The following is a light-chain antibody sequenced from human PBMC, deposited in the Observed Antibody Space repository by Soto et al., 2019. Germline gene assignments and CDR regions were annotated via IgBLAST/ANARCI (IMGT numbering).Light chain of an antibody. Sequence: QSVLSHPPSVSTAPGHKFTISFSGSISNIAVNSVSWYKQLPGAAPKLLIYDYNKRPSGIPDRLSGYKSGTSATLGINGLQTGDEADYYCGSWDSRLSAYVFGTGTKVTVL. J-gene: IGLJ1*01. CDR1: ISNIAVNS. V-gene: IGLV1-51*01. CDR2: DYN. CDR3: GSWDSRLSAYV.